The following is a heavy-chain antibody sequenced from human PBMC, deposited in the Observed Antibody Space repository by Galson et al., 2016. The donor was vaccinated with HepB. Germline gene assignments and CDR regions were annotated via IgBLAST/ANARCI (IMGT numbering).Heavy chain of an antibody. CDR3: VKDLAGTYSFDY. J-gene: IGHJ4*02. CDR1: GFTFSAYA. CDR2: INDNGRSL. Sequence: SLRLSCAASGFTFSAYAMHWVRQAPGKGLEYVSGINDNGRSLHYADSVKGRFTISRDDSKNTVSLQMTSLRPEDTAVFHFVKDLAGTYSFDYWAQGTLVTVSS. D-gene: IGHD1-26*01. V-gene: IGHV3-64D*06.